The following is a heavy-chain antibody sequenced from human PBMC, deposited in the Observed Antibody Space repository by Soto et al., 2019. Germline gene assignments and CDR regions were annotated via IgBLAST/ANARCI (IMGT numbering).Heavy chain of an antibody. CDR3: ARMSIRAVAGLYFDI. J-gene: IGHJ4*02. CDR2: IYYSGTT. V-gene: IGHV4-59*01. D-gene: IGHD6-19*01. CDR1: GGSISSNY. Sequence: PSETLSLTCTVSGGSISSNYWRWIRQPPGKELEYIGYIYYSGTTKYNPSLKSRVTFSVDTSKNQFSLRLSSVTAADTALYYCARMSIRAVAGLYFDIWGQGTLVTVSS.